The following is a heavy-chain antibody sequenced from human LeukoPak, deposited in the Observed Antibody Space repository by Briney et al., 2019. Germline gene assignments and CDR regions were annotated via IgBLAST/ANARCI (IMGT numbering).Heavy chain of an antibody. CDR3: ARDSSSWLGVDY. CDR1: GGSISGYY. D-gene: IGHD6-13*01. J-gene: IGHJ4*02. CDR2: IYSSGST. V-gene: IGHV4-4*07. Sequence: SETLSLTCTVSGGSISGYYWSWIGQPAGKGLEWIGRIYSSGSTNYNPSLKSRITMSVDTSKNQFSLKLSSVTAADTALYYCARDSSSWLGVDYWGQGTLVTVSS.